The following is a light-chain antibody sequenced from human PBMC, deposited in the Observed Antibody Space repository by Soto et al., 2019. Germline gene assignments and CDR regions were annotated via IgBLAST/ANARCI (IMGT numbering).Light chain of an antibody. CDR1: QTISTW. CDR3: QQSETYPLT. Sequence: DIPITQSPSTPSASVGDRVTVTFRSSQTISTWLAWYQHKPGKAPNLLIYDASTLMSGVPSRFSGSGSGTEFTLTISSLQPGDFATYYCQQSETYPLTFGQGTRLEIK. J-gene: IGKJ5*01. CDR2: DAS. V-gene: IGKV1-5*01.